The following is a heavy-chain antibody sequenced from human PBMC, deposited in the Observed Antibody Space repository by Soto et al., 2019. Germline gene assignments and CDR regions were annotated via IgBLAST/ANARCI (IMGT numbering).Heavy chain of an antibody. V-gene: IGHV1-2*02. CDR3: ARDKYYDSSGYPNWFDP. D-gene: IGHD3-22*01. CDR2: INPNSGGT. J-gene: IGHJ5*02. CDR1: GYTFTGYY. Sequence: ASVKVSCKASGYTFTGYYMHWVRQAPGQGLEWMGWINPNSGGTNYAQKFQGRVTMTRDTSISTAYMELSRLRSDDTAVYYRARDKYYDSSGYPNWFDPWGQGTLVTVSS.